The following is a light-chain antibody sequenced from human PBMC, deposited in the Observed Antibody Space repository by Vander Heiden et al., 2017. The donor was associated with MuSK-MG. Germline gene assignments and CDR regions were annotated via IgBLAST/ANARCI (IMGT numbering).Light chain of an antibody. CDR3: QQRDSWPLT. Sequence: EIVLTQSPATLTLSPGERATVSCRTSQSVNRFLAWYQQKPGQVPRLLIYHASNRATGIPARFSGSGSGTDFTLTISAREPEDSAIYYCQQRDSWPLTFGGGPRWRSN. V-gene: IGKV3-11*01. J-gene: IGKJ4*01. CDR2: HAS. CDR1: QSVNRF.